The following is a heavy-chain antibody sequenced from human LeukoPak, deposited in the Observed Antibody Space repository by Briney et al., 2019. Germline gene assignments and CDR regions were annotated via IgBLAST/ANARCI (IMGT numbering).Heavy chain of an antibody. V-gene: IGHV4-39*07. Sequence: PSETLSLTCTVSGGSISTSGYYWGWIRQPPGKGLEYFATIDSSGNVYYNPSLRSRVTISADTSKNQFSLKLSSMTAADTAVYYSTRDRGQWLVDSWGQGTLVTVSS. CDR1: GGSISTSGYY. CDR3: TRDRGQWLVDS. CDR2: IDSSGNV. D-gene: IGHD6-19*01. J-gene: IGHJ5*01.